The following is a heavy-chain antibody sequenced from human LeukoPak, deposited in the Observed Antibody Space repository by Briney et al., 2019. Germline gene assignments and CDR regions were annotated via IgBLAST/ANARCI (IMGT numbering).Heavy chain of an antibody. J-gene: IGHJ4*02. Sequence: CXAXGGTFSSYAISWVRQAPGQGLEWMGGIXXIFGTANYAQKFQGRVTITADKSTSTAYMELSSLRSEDTAVYYCARESTRYYGSGSYFSDWGQGTLVTVSS. CDR1: GGTFSSYA. V-gene: IGHV1-69*06. D-gene: IGHD3-10*01. CDR2: IXXIFGTA. CDR3: ARESTRYYGSGSYFSD.